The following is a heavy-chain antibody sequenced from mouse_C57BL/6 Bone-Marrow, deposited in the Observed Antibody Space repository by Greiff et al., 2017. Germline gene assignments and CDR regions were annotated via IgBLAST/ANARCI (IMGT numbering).Heavy chain of an antibody. CDR2: INPSNGGN. CDR1: GYTFTSYW. Sequence: QVQLQQPGTELVKPGASVKLSCKASGYTFTSYWMHWVKQRPGQGLEWIGNINPSNGGNNYNEKFKSKATRTVDKSSSTAYMQLSSLTSEDSAVYYCVYGNFYWYFDVWGTGTTVTVSS. CDR3: VYGNFYWYFDV. V-gene: IGHV1-53*01. J-gene: IGHJ1*03. D-gene: IGHD2-1*01.